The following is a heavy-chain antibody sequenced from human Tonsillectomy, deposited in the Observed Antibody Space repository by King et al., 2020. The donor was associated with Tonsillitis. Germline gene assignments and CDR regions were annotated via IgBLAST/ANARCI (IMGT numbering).Heavy chain of an antibody. CDR3: SRETWVYGS. V-gene: IGHV1-2*02. D-gene: IGHD5-24*01. CDR1: GYIFTDYH. CDR2: INCNSGST. Sequence: VQLVESGTEVKVPGASVTVSCKASGYIFTDYHIHWIRQAPGPGLEWMGWINCNSGSTNYAQNLQGRVTLTRDTSTNTAYMDLRSLRSDDTAIYYCSRETWVYGSWGQGTLVTVSS. J-gene: IGHJ5*02.